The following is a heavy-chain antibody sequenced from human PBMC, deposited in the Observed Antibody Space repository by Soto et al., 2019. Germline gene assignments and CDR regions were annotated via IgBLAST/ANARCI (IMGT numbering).Heavy chain of an antibody. CDR2: INPSGGST. Sequence: GASVKVSCKASGYTFTSYDINWVRQAPGQGLEWMGIINPSGGSTTYAQKLQGRVTMTTDTSTSTAYMELRSLRSDDTAVYYCARVKGSGYHNWFDPWGQGTLVTVSS. V-gene: IGHV1-46*01. CDR1: GYTFTSYD. J-gene: IGHJ5*02. D-gene: IGHD3-22*01. CDR3: ARVKGSGYHNWFDP.